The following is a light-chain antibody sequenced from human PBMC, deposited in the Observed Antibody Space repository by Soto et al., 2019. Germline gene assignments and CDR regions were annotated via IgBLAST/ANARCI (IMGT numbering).Light chain of an antibody. CDR3: CSYTSSSIL. CDR1: SSDVGGYNY. CDR2: EVS. V-gene: IGLV2-14*01. Sequence: QSVLTQPASVSGSPGQSITISCTGTSSDVGGYNYVSWYQQHPGKAPKLMIYEVSNRPSGISNRFSGSKSGNTASLTISGLQAEDEADYYCCSYTSSSILFGGGTKVTVL. J-gene: IGLJ2*01.